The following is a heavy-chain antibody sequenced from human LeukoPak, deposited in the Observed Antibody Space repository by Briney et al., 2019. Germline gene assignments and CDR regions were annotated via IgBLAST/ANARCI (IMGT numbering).Heavy chain of an antibody. CDR1: GFTFSSYW. CDR2: IKQDGSEK. Sequence: GGSLRLSCAASGFTFSSYWMTWVRQAPGKGLEWVANIKQDGSEKYYVDFVKGRFSISRDNAKNSLYLQMNSLRAEDTAVYYRARESYDSSGYYPGFDYWGQGTLVTVSS. D-gene: IGHD3-22*01. V-gene: IGHV3-7*01. CDR3: ARESYDSSGYYPGFDY. J-gene: IGHJ4*02.